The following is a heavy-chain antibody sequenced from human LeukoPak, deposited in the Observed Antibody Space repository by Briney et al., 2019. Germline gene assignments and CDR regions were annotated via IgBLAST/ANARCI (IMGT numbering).Heavy chain of an antibody. J-gene: IGHJ4*02. Sequence: PSETLSLTCTVSGGSISSYYWTWIRQSPGKGLEWIGYVDYSGSTKYNPTLKSRVTISVDTSKNQFSLKLSSVTAADTAVYYCARLVSRGSYYNYWGQGTLVTVSS. D-gene: IGHD1-26*01. V-gene: IGHV4-59*12. CDR2: VDYSGST. CDR1: GGSISSYY. CDR3: ARLVSRGSYYNY.